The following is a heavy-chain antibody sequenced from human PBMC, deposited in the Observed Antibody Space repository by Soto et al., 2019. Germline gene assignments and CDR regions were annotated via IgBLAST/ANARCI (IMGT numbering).Heavy chain of an antibody. V-gene: IGHV3-23*01. Sequence: EVQLLESGGGLVQPGGSLRLSCAASGFTFSSYAMSWVRQAPGKGLEWVSAISGSGGSTYYADSVKGRFTISRDNSTNTLYLQMNSLRAEDTAVYYCAKDGEFGYCSGGSCYNNGYWGQGTLVTVSS. CDR2: ISGSGGST. CDR1: GFTFSSYA. CDR3: AKDGEFGYCSGGSCYNNGY. D-gene: IGHD2-15*01. J-gene: IGHJ4*02.